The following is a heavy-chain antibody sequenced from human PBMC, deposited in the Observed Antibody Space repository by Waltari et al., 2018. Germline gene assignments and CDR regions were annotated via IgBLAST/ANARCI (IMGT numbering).Heavy chain of an antibody. CDR1: GYFFTEYY. D-gene: IGHD3-9*01. CDR2: VGPEHGDT. J-gene: IGHJ4*02. Sequence: EVQLVQSGAELKKPGTTVKISCKVSGYFFTEYYIHCVQQAPGKGLEWMGLVGPEHGDTTDAWKLQGRVTITADKSTDTDYMELSSLRSDDRAVYYCATLGGFYDTWTGYSDFWGQGTLVTVSS. V-gene: IGHV1-69-2*01. CDR3: ATLGGFYDTWTGYSDF.